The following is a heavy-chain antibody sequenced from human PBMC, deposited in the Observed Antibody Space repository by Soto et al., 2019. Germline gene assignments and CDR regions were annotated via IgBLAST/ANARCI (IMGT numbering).Heavy chain of an antibody. CDR2: MNPNRGNT. Sequence: ASVKVPCKSSGYTIPRYGINRGRQDTGQGLEWTGWMNPNRGNTGYAQKFQGRVTMTRNTSISTAYMELSSLRSEDTAVYYCARGRKYHYDSSGYQIWGQGTLVTVSS. D-gene: IGHD3-22*01. CDR3: ARGRKYHYDSSGYQI. V-gene: IGHV1-8*01. CDR1: GYTIPRYG. J-gene: IGHJ4*02.